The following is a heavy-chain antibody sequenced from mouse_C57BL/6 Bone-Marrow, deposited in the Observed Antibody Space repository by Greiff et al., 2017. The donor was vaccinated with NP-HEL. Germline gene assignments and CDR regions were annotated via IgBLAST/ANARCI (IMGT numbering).Heavy chain of an antibody. Sequence: VQLHQPGAELVMPGASVKLSCKASGYPFPSYWMHWVQQRPGQGLEWIGEIDPSDSYTNYNQKFKGKSTLTVDKSSSTAYMQLSSLTSEDSAVYYCARLVDYWGQGTTLTVSS. V-gene: IGHV1-69*01. CDR3: ARLVDY. J-gene: IGHJ2*01. CDR1: GYPFPSYW. CDR2: IDPSDSYT.